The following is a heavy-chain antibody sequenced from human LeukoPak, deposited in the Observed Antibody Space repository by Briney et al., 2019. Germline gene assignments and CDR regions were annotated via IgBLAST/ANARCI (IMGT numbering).Heavy chain of an antibody. CDR1: GGTFSSYA. J-gene: IGHJ6*03. CDR2: IIPIFGTA. CDR3: ARGDGDSGNYYYYYYMDV. Sequence: SVKVSCKASGGTFSSYAISWVRQAPGQGLEWMGGIIPIFGTANYAQKFQGRVTITADKSTSTAYMELSSLRSEDTAVYYCARGDGDSGNYYYYYYMDVWGKGTTVTVSS. V-gene: IGHV1-69*06. D-gene: IGHD4-17*01.